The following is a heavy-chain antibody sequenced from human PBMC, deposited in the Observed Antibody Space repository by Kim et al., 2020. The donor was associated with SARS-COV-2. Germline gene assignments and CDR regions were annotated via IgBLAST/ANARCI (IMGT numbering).Heavy chain of an antibody. Sequence: AQQVQGRVTMIRDKSTSTVYMELSSLRSEDTAVYYCAREVYISGSYSFDYWGQGTLVTVSS. V-gene: IGHV1-46*01. J-gene: IGHJ4*02. D-gene: IGHD3-10*01. CDR3: AREVYISGSYSFDY.